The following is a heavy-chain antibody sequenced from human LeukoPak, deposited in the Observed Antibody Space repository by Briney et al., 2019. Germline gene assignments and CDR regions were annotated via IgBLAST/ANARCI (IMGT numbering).Heavy chain of an antibody. D-gene: IGHD3-22*01. CDR1: GFTFSTYA. Sequence: GGSLRLSCAASGFTFSTYAMNWVRQAPGRGLEWVSSINPSGSTIFYADSVKGRFTISRDNSKNTLYLQMNSQRAEDTAVYYCAKDPYDYYDSSGYYYEPYFDYWGQGTLVTVSS. CDR2: INPSGSTI. V-gene: IGHV3-23*01. CDR3: AKDPYDYYDSSGYYYEPYFDY. J-gene: IGHJ4*02.